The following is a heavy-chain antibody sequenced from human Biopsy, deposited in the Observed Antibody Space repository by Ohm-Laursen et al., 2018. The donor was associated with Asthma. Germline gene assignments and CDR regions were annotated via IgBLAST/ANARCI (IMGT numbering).Heavy chain of an antibody. CDR3: ARSYDTDSYPVLVLDY. CDR2: ILTKFDIT. CDR1: GGSFSNFA. J-gene: IGHJ4*02. V-gene: IGHV1-69*04. Sequence: SSVKVSCKASGGSFSNFAFSWVRQAPGQGLEWMGTILTKFDITSYAEKFQGRVTITADKSTSTTYMELSRLRSEDTAVYYCARSYDTDSYPVLVLDYWGQGTLVTVSS. D-gene: IGHD3-22*01.